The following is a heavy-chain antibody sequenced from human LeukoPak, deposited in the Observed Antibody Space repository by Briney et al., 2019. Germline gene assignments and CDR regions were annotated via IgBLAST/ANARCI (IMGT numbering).Heavy chain of an antibody. CDR1: GFTFSSYD. D-gene: IGHD3-10*01. Sequence: GGSLRLSCAASGFTFSSYDMHWVRQATGKGLEWVSAIGTAGDTYYPGSVKGRFTISRENAKNSLYLQMNSLRAGDTAVYYCARGPYGSSGTPDAFDIWGQGTMVTVSS. V-gene: IGHV3-13*01. CDR2: IGTAGDT. CDR3: ARGPYGSSGTPDAFDI. J-gene: IGHJ3*02.